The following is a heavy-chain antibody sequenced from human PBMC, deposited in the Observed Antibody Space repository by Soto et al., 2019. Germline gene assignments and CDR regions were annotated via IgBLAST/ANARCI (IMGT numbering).Heavy chain of an antibody. CDR1: GFSLSTSGVG. CDR3: AHTDYDILTGTFDY. D-gene: IGHD3-9*01. CDR2: IYWDDDK. Sequence: SGPTLVNPTQTLTPTCTFSGFSLSTSGVGVGWIRQPPGKALEWLALIYWDDDKRYSPSLKSRLTITKDTSKNQVVLTMTNMDPVDTATYYCAHTDYDILTGTFDYWGQGTLVTVSS. V-gene: IGHV2-5*02. J-gene: IGHJ4*02.